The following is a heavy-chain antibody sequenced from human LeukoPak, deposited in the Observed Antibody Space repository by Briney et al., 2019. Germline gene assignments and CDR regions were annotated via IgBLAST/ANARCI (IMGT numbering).Heavy chain of an antibody. CDR1: GFTFSSYW. CDR2: IKQDGSEK. D-gene: IGHD6-13*01. J-gene: IGHJ4*02. CDR3: ARRSYPPGIAAAGDLDY. V-gene: IGHV3-7*01. Sequence: GGSLRLSCAASGFTFSSYWMSWVRHAPGKGLEWVANIKQDGSEKYYVDSVKGRFTISRDNAKNSLYLQMNSLRAEDTAVYYCARRSYPPGIAAAGDLDYWGQGTLVTVSS.